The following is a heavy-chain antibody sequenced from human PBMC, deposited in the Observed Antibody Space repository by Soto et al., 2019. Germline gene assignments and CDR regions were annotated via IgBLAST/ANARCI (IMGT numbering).Heavy chain of an antibody. CDR2: ISGASGTI. Sequence: GGSLRLSCAASGFTFRNYNMNWGRQAPGKGLEWLSYISGASGTIYYADSMQGRFTISRDNAKNSLYLQMNSLRAEDTAMYYCASDSRYGYGMAVWGQGTTVT. D-gene: IGHD3-9*01. CDR1: GFTFRNYN. CDR3: ASDSRYGYGMAV. J-gene: IGHJ6*02. V-gene: IGHV3-48*01.